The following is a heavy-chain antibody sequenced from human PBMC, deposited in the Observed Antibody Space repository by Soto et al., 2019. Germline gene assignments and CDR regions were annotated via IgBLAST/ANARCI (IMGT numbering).Heavy chain of an antibody. D-gene: IGHD3-22*01. V-gene: IGHV4-59*01. Sequence: WETLSLTCTVSAGSITTSYWSWIRQPLGKALEWIGYISYRGSTNYNPSLKSRLTISIDTSKSQISLKLTSMTTADTAVYYCASSGIVGREVNTWFDPWGQGTLVTVSS. CDR2: ISYRGST. J-gene: IGHJ5*02. CDR1: AGSITTSY. CDR3: ASSGIVGREVNTWFDP.